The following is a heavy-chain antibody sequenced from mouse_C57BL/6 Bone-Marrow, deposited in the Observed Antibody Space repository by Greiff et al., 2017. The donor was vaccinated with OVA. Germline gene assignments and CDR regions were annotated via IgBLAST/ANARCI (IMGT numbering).Heavy chain of an antibody. Sequence: VQLQQSGAELVRPGASVKLSCTASGFNIKDDYMHWVKQRPEQGLEWIGWIDPENGDTEYASKFQGKATITADTSSNTAYLQLSSLTSEDTAVYYCTTSITTVVNRGQGTTLTVSS. D-gene: IGHD1-1*01. CDR1: GFNIKDDY. CDR2: IDPENGDT. J-gene: IGHJ2*01. CDR3: TTSITTVVN. V-gene: IGHV14-4*01.